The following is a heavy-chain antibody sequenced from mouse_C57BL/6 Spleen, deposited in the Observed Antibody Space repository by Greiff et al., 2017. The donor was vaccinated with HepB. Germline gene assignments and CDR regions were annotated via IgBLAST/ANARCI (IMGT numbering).Heavy chain of an antibody. J-gene: IGHJ2*01. CDR2: IHPNSGST. CDR3: ARSEGLITTVVASDY. CDR1: GYTFTSYW. Sequence: VQLQQPGAELVKPGASVKLSCKASGYTFTSYWMHWVKQRPGQGLEWIGMIHPNSGSTNYNEKFKSKATLTVDKSSSTAYMQLSSLTSEDSAVYYCARSEGLITTVVASDYWGQGTTLTVSS. V-gene: IGHV1-64*01. D-gene: IGHD1-1*01.